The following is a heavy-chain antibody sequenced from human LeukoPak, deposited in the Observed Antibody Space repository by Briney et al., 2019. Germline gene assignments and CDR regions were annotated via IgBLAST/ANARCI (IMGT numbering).Heavy chain of an antibody. J-gene: IGHJ2*01. D-gene: IGHD2-8*01. CDR3: AKDKNPYCTNGVCYNRHCYSDL. CDR2: ISAGDDST. CDR1: GFTFSNYA. Sequence: WGSQGLSCAASGFTFSNYAMSWVRQAPGKGLEWVSGISAGDDSTYYADSVRGRFTISSDNSKHTLFLQMNSPRAADTAVYYCAKDKNPYCTNGVCYNRHCYSDLWGRGTQATLPS. V-gene: IGHV3-23*01.